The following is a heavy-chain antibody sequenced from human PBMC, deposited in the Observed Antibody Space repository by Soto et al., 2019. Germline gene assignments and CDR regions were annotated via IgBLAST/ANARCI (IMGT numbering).Heavy chain of an antibody. CDR1: GYTFTSYG. Sequence: ASVRVSCKASGYTFTSYGISWVRQAPGQGLEWMGWISAYNGNTNYAQKLQGRVTMTTDTSTSTAYMELRSLRSDDTAVYYCARAGMYYDFWSGYFGYWGQGTLVTVSS. D-gene: IGHD3-3*01. V-gene: IGHV1-18*01. CDR3: ARAGMYYDFWSGYFGY. CDR2: ISAYNGNT. J-gene: IGHJ4*02.